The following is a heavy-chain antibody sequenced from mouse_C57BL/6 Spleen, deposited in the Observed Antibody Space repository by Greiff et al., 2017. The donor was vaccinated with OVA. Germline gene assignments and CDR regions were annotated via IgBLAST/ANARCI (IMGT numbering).Heavy chain of an antibody. D-gene: IGHD1-1*01. CDR1: GFTFSDYY. J-gene: IGHJ4*01. CDR3: ARDGHYYGSSYDYAMDY. CDR2: INYDGSST. Sequence: EVMLVESEGGLVQPGSSMKLSCTASGFTFSDYYMAWVRQVPEKGLEWVANINYDGSSTYYLDSLKSRFIISRDNAKNILYLQMSSLKSEDTATYYCARDGHYYGSSYDYAMDYWGQGTSVTVSS. V-gene: IGHV5-16*01.